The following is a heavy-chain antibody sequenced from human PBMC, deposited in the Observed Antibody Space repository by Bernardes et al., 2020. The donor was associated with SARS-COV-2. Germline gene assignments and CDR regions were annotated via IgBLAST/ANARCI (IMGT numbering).Heavy chain of an antibody. CDR2: IKQDGSEK. Sequence: GGSLRLSCAASGFSFGSYWMTWVRQAPGKGLEWVANIKQDGSEKYYVESVKGRFTISRDNAKNSVYLQMNSLTAEDTAVYYCARTDLRENDYWGQGTLVTVSS. CDR1: GFSFGSYW. V-gene: IGHV3-7*05. CDR3: ARTDLRENDY. D-gene: IGHD4-17*01. J-gene: IGHJ4*02.